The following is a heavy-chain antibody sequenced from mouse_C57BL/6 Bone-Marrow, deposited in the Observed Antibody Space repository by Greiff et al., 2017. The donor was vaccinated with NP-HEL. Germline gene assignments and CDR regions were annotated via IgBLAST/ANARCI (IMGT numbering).Heavy chain of an antibody. V-gene: IGHV1-63*01. CDR3: ARSRPNPLDY. CDR2: IYPGGGYT. J-gene: IGHJ2*01. D-gene: IGHD4-1*01. Sequence: QVQLQQSGAELVRPGTSVKMSCKASGYTFTNYWIGWAKQRPGHGLEWIGDIYPGGGYTNYNEKFKGKATLTADKSSSTAYMQFSSLTSEDSAIYYCARSRPNPLDYWGQGTTLTVSS. CDR1: GYTFTNYW.